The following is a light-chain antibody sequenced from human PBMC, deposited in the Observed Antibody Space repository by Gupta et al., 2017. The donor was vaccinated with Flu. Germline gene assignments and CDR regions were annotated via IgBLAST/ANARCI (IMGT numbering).Light chain of an antibody. Sequence: QLTQSSSSRSASVGDRLSITCRATQCTRNYLNWYQQRPGKAPKLLIYGISTLHNGVPSRFSGCRYGRDFTLAISRLLPEDFATYYCRQTGSSPRTFGQGTKVEIK. CDR2: GIS. V-gene: IGKV1-39*01. CDR3: RQTGSSPRT. CDR1: QCTRNY. J-gene: IGKJ1*01.